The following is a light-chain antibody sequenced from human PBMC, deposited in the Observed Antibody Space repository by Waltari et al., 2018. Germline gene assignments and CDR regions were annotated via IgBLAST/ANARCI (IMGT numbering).Light chain of an antibody. CDR3: SSYTFSGTVGV. Sequence: QSALTQPASVPGSLGQSITISCTGLSSDLGGYNYVSWYQQHPGKAPRLMIYEVSNRPSGVSNRFSGSKSGNTASLTISGLQAEDEGDYYCSSYTFSGTVGVFGGGTKLTVL. J-gene: IGLJ2*01. CDR2: EVS. CDR1: SSDLGGYNY. V-gene: IGLV2-14*01.